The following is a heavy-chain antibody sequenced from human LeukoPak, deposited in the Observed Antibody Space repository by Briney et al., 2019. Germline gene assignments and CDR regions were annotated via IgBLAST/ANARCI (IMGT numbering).Heavy chain of an antibody. J-gene: IGHJ6*02. Sequence: GGSLRLSCAASGFTFSSYGMHWVRQAPGKGLEWVAVISYDGSNKYYADSVKGRFTITRDNSKNTLDLQMHGLRAEGTAVYCCAKDQLGRRDYYYGRDVWGQGTTVTVS. CDR3: AKDQLGRRDYYYGRDV. D-gene: IGHD1-1*01. V-gene: IGHV3-30*18. CDR1: GFTFSSYG. CDR2: ISYDGSNK.